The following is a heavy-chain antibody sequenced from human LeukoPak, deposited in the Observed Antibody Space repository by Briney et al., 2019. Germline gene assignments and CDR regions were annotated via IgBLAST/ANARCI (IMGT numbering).Heavy chain of an antibody. D-gene: IGHD3-3*01. V-gene: IGHV3-30*02. Sequence: PGGSLRLSCTASGFTFSSYGMHWVRQAPGQGLEWVAFIRYDGSNKYYADSVKGRFTISRDNSKNTLYLQMNSLRAEDTAVYYCAKDRTSIFGVVIPFDYWGQGTLVTVSS. CDR1: GFTFSSYG. CDR3: AKDRTSIFGVVIPFDY. J-gene: IGHJ4*02. CDR2: IRYDGSNK.